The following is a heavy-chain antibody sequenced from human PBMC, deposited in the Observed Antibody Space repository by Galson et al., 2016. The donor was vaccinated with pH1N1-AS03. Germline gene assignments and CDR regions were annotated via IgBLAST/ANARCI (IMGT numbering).Heavy chain of an antibody. J-gene: IGHJ4*02. V-gene: IGHV2-5*02. CDR2: LYWDDDQ. CDR1: EFSLTTSGVG. Sequence: PALVKPTQTLTLTCTFSEFSLTTSGVGVAWIRQPPGKALEWLALLYWDDDQRYSPSLKISLTIPKDTSKNQVVLTLTNMDPVDTATYYCAHSVLTTVREPSYYFESWGQGTLVTVSS. CDR3: AHSVLTTVREPSYYFES. D-gene: IGHD3-10*01.